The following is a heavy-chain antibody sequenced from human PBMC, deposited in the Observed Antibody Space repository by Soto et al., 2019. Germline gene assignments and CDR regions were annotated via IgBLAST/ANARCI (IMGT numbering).Heavy chain of an antibody. CDR3: ARGAADTAMVDS. Sequence: SETLSLTCTVSGGSIRSYYWTWIRQPPGKGLEWLGYIFYSGSTFYNPSLKSRVTISIHTFNSQFSLQLTSVTAADTAVYYCARGAADTAMVDSWGQGTLVTVSS. J-gene: IGHJ4*02. D-gene: IGHD5-18*01. V-gene: IGHV4-59*01. CDR1: GGSIRSYY. CDR2: IFYSGST.